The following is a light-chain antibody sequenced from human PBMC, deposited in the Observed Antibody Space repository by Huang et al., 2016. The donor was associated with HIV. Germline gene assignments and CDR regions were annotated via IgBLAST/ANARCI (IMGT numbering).Light chain of an antibody. CDR1: QAISNY. Sequence: DIQMTQSPSAMSASVGDKVTTTCRASQAISNYLVWFQQKPGRAPKRLIYAASSLQSGVPSRFSGSGYGTKFTLTISSLQPEDFATYYCLQHHAYPRTFGPGTKVEVK. V-gene: IGKV1-17*03. J-gene: IGKJ1*01. CDR2: AAS. CDR3: LQHHAYPRT.